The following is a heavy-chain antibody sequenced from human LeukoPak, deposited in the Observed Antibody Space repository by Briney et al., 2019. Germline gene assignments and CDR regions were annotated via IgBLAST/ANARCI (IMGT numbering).Heavy chain of an antibody. Sequence: PSETLSLTCTVSGGSICSSSYYWGWIRQPPGKGLEWIGSIYFSGTTYYNPSLKSRVTVSADTSRNQFSLKLSSVTAADTAVFYCARHSWGYNYGHAPFDYWGQGTLVTVSS. D-gene: IGHD5-18*01. V-gene: IGHV4-39*01. J-gene: IGHJ4*02. CDR2: IYFSGTT. CDR1: GGSICSSSYY. CDR3: ARHSWGYNYGHAPFDY.